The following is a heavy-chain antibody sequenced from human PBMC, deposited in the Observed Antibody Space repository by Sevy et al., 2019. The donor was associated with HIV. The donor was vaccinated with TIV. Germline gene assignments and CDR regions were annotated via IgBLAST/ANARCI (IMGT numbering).Heavy chain of an antibody. D-gene: IGHD3-16*01. CDR2: INPNSGDT. CDR1: GYNFTDYY. Sequence: ASVNVSCKASGYNFTDYYMHWVRQAPGQGLEWMGWINPNSGDTNYAQKFQDRVTMTRDTSISTAYMELSRLGSDDTAVFYCASFANAADTQDYWGQGTLVTVSS. CDR3: ASFANAADTQDY. V-gene: IGHV1-2*02. J-gene: IGHJ4*02.